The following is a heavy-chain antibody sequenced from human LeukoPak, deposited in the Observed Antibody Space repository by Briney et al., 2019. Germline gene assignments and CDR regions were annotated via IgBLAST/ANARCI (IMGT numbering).Heavy chain of an antibody. CDR2: ISCSGGST. D-gene: IGHD3-22*01. Sequence: GGSLRLSCAASGFTFSSYAMSWVRQAPGKGLEWVSAISCSGGSTYYADSVKGRFTISRDNSKNTLYLQMNSLRAEDTAVYYCAKAGVVVKRYYYYYMDVWGKGTTVTVSS. CDR1: GFTFSSYA. CDR3: AKAGVVVKRYYYYYMDV. J-gene: IGHJ6*03. V-gene: IGHV3-23*01.